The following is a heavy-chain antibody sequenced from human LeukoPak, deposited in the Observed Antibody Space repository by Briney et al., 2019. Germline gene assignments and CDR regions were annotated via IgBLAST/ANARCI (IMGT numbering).Heavy chain of an antibody. J-gene: IGHJ4*02. D-gene: IGHD5-12*01. V-gene: IGHV3-7*01. CDR3: ARARGGYDLDY. CDR1: GFSVPNYY. CDR2: IKQDGGEK. Sequence: GSLRLSCAASGFSVPNYYMSWVRQAPGKGLEWVANIKQDGGEKYYVESVKGRFTISRDNVKNSLYLQMNSLRVEDTAVYYCARARGGYDLDYWGQGTLVTVSS.